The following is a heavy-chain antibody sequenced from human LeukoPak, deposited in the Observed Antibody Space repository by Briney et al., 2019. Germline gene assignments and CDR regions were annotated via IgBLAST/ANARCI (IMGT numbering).Heavy chain of an antibody. CDR3: ARSYDSSGYDAFDI. CDR1: GGSISSYY. V-gene: IGHV4-59*01. D-gene: IGHD3-22*01. J-gene: IGHJ3*02. Sequence: PSETLSLTCTVSGGSISSYYWSWIRQPPGKGLEWIGYIYYSGSTNYNPSLKSRVTISVDTSKNQFSLKLSSVTAADTAVYYCARSYDSSGYDAFDIWGQGTMVTVSS. CDR2: IYYSGST.